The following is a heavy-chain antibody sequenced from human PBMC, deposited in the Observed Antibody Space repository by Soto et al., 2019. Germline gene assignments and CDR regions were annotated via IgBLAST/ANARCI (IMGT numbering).Heavy chain of an antibody. V-gene: IGHV4-59*01. CDR2: IYYSGST. CDR1: GGSISSYY. CDR3: ARVPSSSGWPHYYYYYGMDV. D-gene: IGHD6-19*01. J-gene: IGHJ6*02. Sequence: QVQLQESGPGLVKPSETLSLTCTVSGGSISSYYWSWIRQPPGKGLEWIGYIYYSGSTNYNPSLKSRVTISVDTSKNQFSLKLSSVTAADTAVYYCARVPSSSGWPHYYYYYGMDVWGQGTTVTVSS.